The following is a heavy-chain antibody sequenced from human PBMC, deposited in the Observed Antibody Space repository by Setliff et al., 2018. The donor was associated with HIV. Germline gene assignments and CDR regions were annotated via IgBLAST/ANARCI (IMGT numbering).Heavy chain of an antibody. Sequence: PGESLKISCKGYGYSFTNYWIGWVRQMPGKGLEWMGIIYPGDSDTRYSPSFQGQVTISADKSISTAYLQWSSLKASDTAMYYCARLSGLYYYDTSGYYYGHYFDYWGQGTLVTV. V-gene: IGHV5-51*01. CDR1: GYSFTNYW. D-gene: IGHD3-22*01. CDR2: IYPGDSDT. CDR3: ARLSGLYYYDTSGYYYGHYFDY. J-gene: IGHJ4*02.